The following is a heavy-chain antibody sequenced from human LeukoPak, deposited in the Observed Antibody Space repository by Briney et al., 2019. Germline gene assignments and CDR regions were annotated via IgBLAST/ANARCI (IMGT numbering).Heavy chain of an antibody. J-gene: IGHJ4*02. Sequence: PGGSLRLSCAASGFTFSGYGKGWVRQAPGQGLEWVSSISGSSSYIDYADSVKGRFTISRGNAKNSLYLQMNSLRAEDTAVYFCARVSKAFDYWGPGTLVTVSS. CDR3: ARVSKAFDY. V-gene: IGHV3-21*01. CDR2: ISGSSSYI. CDR1: GFTFSGYG. D-gene: IGHD4-11*01.